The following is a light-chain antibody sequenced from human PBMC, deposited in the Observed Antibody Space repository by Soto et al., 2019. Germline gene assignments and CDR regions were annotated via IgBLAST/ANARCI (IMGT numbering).Light chain of an antibody. CDR2: HAS. CDR3: QQYVAYRT. Sequence: DIQMTQSPSTLSASVGDRVTITCRASQSIRPCLAWYQQKPGKAPKLRIYHASSLESGVPSRFRDTGSGTEFTLTISSLQPDDFATYYCQQYVAYRTFGQGTKV. V-gene: IGKV1-5*01. CDR1: QSIRPC. J-gene: IGKJ1*01.